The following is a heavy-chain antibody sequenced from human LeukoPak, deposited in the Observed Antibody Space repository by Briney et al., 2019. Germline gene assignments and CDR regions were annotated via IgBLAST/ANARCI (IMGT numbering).Heavy chain of an antibody. CDR3: ARGFGSGWYEVDY. Sequence: SETLSLICTVSGGSISSYYWSWIRQPPGKGLEWIGCIYYSGSTNYNPSLKSRVTISVDTSKNQFSLKLTSVTAADTAVYYCARGFGSGWYEVDYWGQGTLVTVSS. CDR1: GGSISSYY. D-gene: IGHD6-19*01. J-gene: IGHJ4*02. CDR2: IYYSGST. V-gene: IGHV4-59*01.